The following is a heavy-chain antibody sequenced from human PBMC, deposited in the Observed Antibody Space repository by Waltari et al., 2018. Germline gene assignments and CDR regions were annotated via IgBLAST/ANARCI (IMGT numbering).Heavy chain of an antibody. D-gene: IGHD1-7*01. CDR1: GGTFSSYA. V-gene: IGHV1-69*13. J-gene: IGHJ5*02. CDR2: CIPIFGTA. Sequence: QVQLVQSGAEVKKPGSSVKVSCKASGGTFSSYAISWVRQAHGQGLEWMGRCIPIFGTANYAQKCQGRVTITADKSTSTADMELSSLRSEDTSVYYCAREWMAAELLFDPWGQGTLVTVSS. CDR3: AREWMAAELLFDP.